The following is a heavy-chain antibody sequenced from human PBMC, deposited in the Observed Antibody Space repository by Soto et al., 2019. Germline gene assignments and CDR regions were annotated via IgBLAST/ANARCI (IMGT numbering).Heavy chain of an antibody. CDR3: AREFGGSSWYFFDF. D-gene: IGHD6-13*01. V-gene: IGHV3-74*01. Sequence: PGGSLRLSCAASGFTFSNYWMHWLRQALGKGLVWVSRINSDGSTTTYADSVKGRFSISRDNAKNTLYVEMNSLRAEDTAVYYCAREFGGSSWYFFDFWGQGTLVTVSS. J-gene: IGHJ4*02. CDR2: INSDGSTT. CDR1: GFTFSNYW.